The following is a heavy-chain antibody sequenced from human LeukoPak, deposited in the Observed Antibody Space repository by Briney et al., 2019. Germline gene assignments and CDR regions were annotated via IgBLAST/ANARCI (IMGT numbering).Heavy chain of an antibody. CDR2: ISYDGSNK. V-gene: IGHV3-30*04. D-gene: IGHD4-17*01. CDR1: GFTFSSYA. CDR3: AREDSTVTTGDFDY. J-gene: IGHJ4*02. Sequence: GRSLRLSCAASGFTFSSYAMHWVRQAPGKELEWVAVISYDGSNKYYADSVKGRFTISRDNSKNTLYLQMNSLRAEDTAVYYCAREDSTVTTGDFDYWGRGTLVTVSS.